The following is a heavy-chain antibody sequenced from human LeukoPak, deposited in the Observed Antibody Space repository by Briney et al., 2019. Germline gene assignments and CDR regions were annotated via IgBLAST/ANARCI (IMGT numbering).Heavy chain of an antibody. CDR3: ARQALWSSGWYEVPWFGP. D-gene: IGHD6-19*01. Sequence: SETLSLTCTVSGGSISSSSYYWGWIRQPPGKGLEWIGSIYYSGSTYYNPSLKSRVTISVDTSKNQFPLKLSSVTAADTAVYYCARQALWSSGWYEVPWFGPWGQGTLVTVSS. V-gene: IGHV4-39*01. J-gene: IGHJ5*02. CDR1: GGSISSSSYY. CDR2: IYYSGST.